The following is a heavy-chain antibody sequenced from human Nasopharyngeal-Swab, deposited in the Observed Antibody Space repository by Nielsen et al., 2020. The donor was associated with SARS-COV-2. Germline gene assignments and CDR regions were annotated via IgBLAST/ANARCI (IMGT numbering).Heavy chain of an antibody. Sequence: SETLSLTCTVSGFSISSGYYWGWMRQPPGKGLEFVGTIYHSGATYYNPSLKSRVTISVDTSKNHFSLTLSSVTAADTAVYYCARHPPLSGFDYWGQGTLVTVPS. D-gene: IGHD3-9*01. J-gene: IGHJ4*02. CDR2: IYHSGAT. V-gene: IGHV4-38-2*02. CDR1: GFSISSGYY. CDR3: ARHPPLSGFDY.